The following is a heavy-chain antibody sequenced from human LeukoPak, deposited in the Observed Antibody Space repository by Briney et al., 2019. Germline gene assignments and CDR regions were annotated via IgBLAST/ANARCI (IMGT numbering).Heavy chain of an antibody. Sequence: ASVKVSCKASGGTFSSYAISWVRQAPGQGLEWMGGIIPIFGTANYAQKFQGRVTITADKSTSTAYMELSSLRSEDTAVYYCARGANYDILTGYYLPFDYWGQGTLVTVSS. V-gene: IGHV1-69*06. CDR1: GGTFSSYA. J-gene: IGHJ4*02. CDR3: ARGANYDILTGYYLPFDY. D-gene: IGHD3-9*01. CDR2: IIPIFGTA.